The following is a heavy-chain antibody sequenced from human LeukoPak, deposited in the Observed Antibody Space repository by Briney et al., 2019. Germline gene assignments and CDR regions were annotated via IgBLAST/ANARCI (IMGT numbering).Heavy chain of an antibody. D-gene: IGHD6-6*01. CDR2: IIPIFGTA. Sequence: ASVKVSCKASGGTFSSYAISWVRQAPGQGLEWMGGIIPIFGTANYAQKFQGRVTITADESTSTAYMELSSLRSEDTAVFYCTKDRIGARPNDAFDIWGQGTVVRLF. V-gene: IGHV1-69*13. CDR3: TKDRIGARPNDAFDI. CDR1: GGTFSSYA. J-gene: IGHJ3*02.